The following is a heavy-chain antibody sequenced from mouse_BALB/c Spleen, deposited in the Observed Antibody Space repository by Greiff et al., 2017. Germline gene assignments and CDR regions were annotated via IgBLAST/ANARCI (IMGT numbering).Heavy chain of an antibody. V-gene: IGHV5-12-1*01. CDR1: GFAFSSYD. J-gene: IGHJ4*01. CDR3: ARRNRFYAMDY. CDR2: ISSGGGST. Sequence: EVKLMESGGGLVKPGGSLKLSCAASGFAFSSYDMSWVRQTPEKRLEWVAYISSGGGSTYYPDTVKGRFTISRDNAKNTLYLQMSSLKSEDTAMYYCARRNRFYAMDYWGQGTSVTVSS.